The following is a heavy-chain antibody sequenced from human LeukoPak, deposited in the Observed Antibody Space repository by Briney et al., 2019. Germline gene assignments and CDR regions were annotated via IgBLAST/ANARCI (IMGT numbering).Heavy chain of an antibody. CDR2: VYHTGST. CDR3: AKGRRDGSYYFDY. V-gene: IGHV4-59*01. CDR1: GGSINNYF. Sequence: SETLSLTCTVSGGSINNYFWSWIRQPPGKGLEWIGYVYHTGSTNYNPSLKSQFTISIETSRNQFSLSLTSVTAADTAMYYCAKGRRDGSYYFDYWGQGTSVTVSS. J-gene: IGHJ4*02.